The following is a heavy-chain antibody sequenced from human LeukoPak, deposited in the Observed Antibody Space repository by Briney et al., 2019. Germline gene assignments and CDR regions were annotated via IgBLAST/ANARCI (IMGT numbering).Heavy chain of an antibody. CDR2: IWYDGSNK. CDR3: AMLAVPAAMGKAFDI. Sequence: PGGSLRLSCAASGFTFSTYNINWVRQAPGKGLEWVAVIWYDGSNKYYADSVKGRFTISRDNSKNTLYLQMNSLRAEDTAVYYCAMLAVPAAMGKAFDIWGQGTMVTVSS. J-gene: IGHJ3*02. CDR1: GFTFSTYN. V-gene: IGHV3-33*08. D-gene: IGHD2-2*01.